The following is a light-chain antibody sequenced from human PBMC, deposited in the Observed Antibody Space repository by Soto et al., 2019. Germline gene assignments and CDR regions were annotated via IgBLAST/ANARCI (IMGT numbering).Light chain of an antibody. CDR1: QSLSSS. J-gene: IGKJ1*01. Sequence: EIVMTQSPATLSVSPGERATLSCRASQSLSSSLALYQSKPGQSPRLLIYGASTRATGIPVRFSGSGSGTEFPLTISSLQSEDFAVYYCQQYNNWLRTFGQGTNVEIK. CDR3: QQYNNWLRT. V-gene: IGKV3-15*01. CDR2: GAS.